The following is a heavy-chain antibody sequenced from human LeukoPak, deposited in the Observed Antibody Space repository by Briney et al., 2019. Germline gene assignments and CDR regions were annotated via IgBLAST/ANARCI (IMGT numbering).Heavy chain of an antibody. CDR3: AKCSTSAYTTGWCNWIDP. CDR2: TVSRGTT. V-gene: IGHV3-23*01. J-gene: IGHJ5*02. D-gene: IGHD6-19*01. CDR1: GFTFSSYA. Sequence: GGSLRLSCTACGFTFSSYALHWVRQAPGRGLEWVSSTVSRGTTQYADSVKGRFTVSRDTSKNTLYLQMNSLRADDTAVYYCAKCSTSAYTTGWCNWIDPWGQGALVTVSS.